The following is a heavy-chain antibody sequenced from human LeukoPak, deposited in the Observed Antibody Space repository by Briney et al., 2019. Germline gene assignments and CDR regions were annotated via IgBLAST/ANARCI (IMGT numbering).Heavy chain of an antibody. CDR1: GGTFSSYA. D-gene: IGHD6-13*01. CDR3: AREAAAGSDAFDI. Sequence: SVKVSCKASGGTFSSYAISWVRQAPGQGLEWMGGIIPIFGTANYAQKFQGRVTITADESTSTAYMELSSLRSEDTAVYYCAREAAAGSDAFDIWGQGTMVTVSS. J-gene: IGHJ3*02. V-gene: IGHV1-69*13. CDR2: IIPIFGTA.